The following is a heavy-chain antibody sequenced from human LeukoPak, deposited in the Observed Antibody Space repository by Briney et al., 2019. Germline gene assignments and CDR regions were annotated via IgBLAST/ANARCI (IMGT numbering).Heavy chain of an antibody. CDR1: GDSISNYY. CDR3: ARVLTTVTSNWFDP. Sequence: SETLSLTCTVSGDSISNYYWSWIRQPPGKGLEWIGYIRYSGRTNYNPSLKSRVTISLDTSKNQFSLKLSSVTAADTAVYYCARVLTTVTSNWFDPWGQGTLVIVSS. J-gene: IGHJ5*02. D-gene: IGHD4-17*01. CDR2: IRYSGRT. V-gene: IGHV4-59*01.